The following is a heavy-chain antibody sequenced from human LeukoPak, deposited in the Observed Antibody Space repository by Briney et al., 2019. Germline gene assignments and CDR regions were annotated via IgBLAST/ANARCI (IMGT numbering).Heavy chain of an antibody. V-gene: IGHV1-46*01. D-gene: IGHD6-13*01. J-gene: IGHJ6*02. CDR3: ARDLGHSRYFYYYGMDV. Sequence: ASVKVSCKASGYTFTSYYMHWVRQAPGQGLEWMGIINPSGGSTSYAQKFQGRVTMTRDTSTSTVYMELSSLRSEDTAVYYCARDLGHSRYFYYYGMDVWGQGTTVTVSS. CDR2: INPSGGST. CDR1: GYTFTSYY.